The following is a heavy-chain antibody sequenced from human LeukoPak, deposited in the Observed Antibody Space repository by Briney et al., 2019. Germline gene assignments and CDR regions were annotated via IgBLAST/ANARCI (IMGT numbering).Heavy chain of an antibody. CDR1: GYTFTSYG. V-gene: IGHV1-18*01. CDR2: ISAYNDNT. CDR3: ARRRVDIVVVPAATPLNRDAFDI. Sequence: ASVKVSCKASGYTFTSYGISWVRQAPGQGREWMGWISAYNDNTNYAQKVQGRVTMTTDTSTSTAYMELRSLRSDDTAVYYCARRRVDIVVVPAATPLNRDAFDIWGQGTMVTVSS. D-gene: IGHD2-2*02. J-gene: IGHJ3*02.